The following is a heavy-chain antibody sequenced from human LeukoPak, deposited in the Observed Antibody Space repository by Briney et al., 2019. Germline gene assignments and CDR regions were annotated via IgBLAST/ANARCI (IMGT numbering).Heavy chain of an antibody. CDR3: AELGITMIGGV. J-gene: IGHJ6*04. Sequence: GGSLRLSCTVSGFIFSDFSMSWVRQAPGKGLEWVAKMSEDGNEIFYVDSVKGRFTISRDNAKNSLYLQMNSLRAEDTAVYYCAELGITMIGGVWGKGTTVTISS. V-gene: IGHV3-7*01. CDR1: GFIFSDFS. D-gene: IGHD3-10*02. CDR2: MSEDGNEI.